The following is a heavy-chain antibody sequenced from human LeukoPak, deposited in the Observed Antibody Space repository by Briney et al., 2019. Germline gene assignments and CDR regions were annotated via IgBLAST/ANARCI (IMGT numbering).Heavy chain of an antibody. Sequence: ASVKASSKASGYIFDIYALISVRQAPGQRLEFMGWINTNTGNPTYAQRFPGRFVFSLDTSVSTAYLQISSLKAEDTAVYYCARDYTLTLGTTTYFQHWGQGTLVTVSS. J-gene: IGHJ1*01. V-gene: IGHV7-4-1*02. CDR3: ARDYTLTLGTTTYFQH. CDR2: INTNTGNP. CDR1: GYIFDIYA. D-gene: IGHD1-7*01.